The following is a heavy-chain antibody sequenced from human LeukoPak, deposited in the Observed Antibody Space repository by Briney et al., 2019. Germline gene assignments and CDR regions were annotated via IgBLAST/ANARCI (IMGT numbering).Heavy chain of an antibody. D-gene: IGHD2-15*01. CDR3: ARDVGGYCSGGSCHPAWFDP. V-gene: IGHV3-48*04. Sequence: GGSLRLSCAASGFTFSSYTVNWVRQAPGKGLEWVSYITSGGTISYADSVKGRFTTSRDNAKNSLYLQMDSLRAEDTALYYCARDVGGYCSGGSCHPAWFDPWGQGTRVTVSS. J-gene: IGHJ5*02. CDR2: ITSGGTI. CDR1: GFTFSSYT.